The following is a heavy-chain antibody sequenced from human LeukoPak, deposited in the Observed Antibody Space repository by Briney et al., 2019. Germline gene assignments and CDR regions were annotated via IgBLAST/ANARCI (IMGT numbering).Heavy chain of an antibody. V-gene: IGHV1-2*04. CDR1: GYTFTTYY. CDR2: INPNSGGT. J-gene: IGHJ4*02. D-gene: IGHD5-18*01. CDR3: ARGRYSYAYDY. Sequence: GASVKVSCKASGYTFTTYYMHWVRQAPGQGLEWMGWINPNSGGTNYAQRFQGWVTMTRDTSISTVYMELSSLKSDDTAVYYCARGRYSYAYDYWGQGTLDTVSS.